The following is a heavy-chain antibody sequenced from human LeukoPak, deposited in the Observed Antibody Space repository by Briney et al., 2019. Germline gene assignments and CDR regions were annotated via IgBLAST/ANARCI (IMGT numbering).Heavy chain of an antibody. CDR1: GYTFTGYY. V-gene: IGHV1-2*06. CDR2: INPNNGAT. Sequence: ASVTVSCKASGYTFTGYYMHWVRQAPGQGLEWMGRINPNNGATNYAQTLQGRVAITGDTSISTAYMELSSLRSDDTAVYYRTRESGSYHGNDYWGQGTLVTVSS. CDR3: TRESGSYHGNDY. J-gene: IGHJ4*02. D-gene: IGHD1-26*01.